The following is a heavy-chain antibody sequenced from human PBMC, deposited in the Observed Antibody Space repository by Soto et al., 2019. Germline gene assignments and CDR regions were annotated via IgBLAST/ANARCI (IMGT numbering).Heavy chain of an antibody. CDR3: AREGDSSGYYGIPDY. V-gene: IGHV4-34*01. CDR2: INHSGST. J-gene: IGHJ4*02. D-gene: IGHD3-22*01. Sequence: SETLSLTCAFYCGSFSGYYWSWIRQPPGKGLEWIGEINHSGSTNYNPPLKSRVTISVDTSKNQFSLKLSSVTAADTAVYYCAREGDSSGYYGIPDYWGQGTLVTVSS. CDR1: CGSFSGYY.